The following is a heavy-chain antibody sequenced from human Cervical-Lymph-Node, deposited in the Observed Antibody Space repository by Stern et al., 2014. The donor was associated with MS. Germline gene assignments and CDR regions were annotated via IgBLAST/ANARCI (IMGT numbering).Heavy chain of an antibody. Sequence: VQLVESGGGVVQPGTSLRLSCTGSRFTLRSYAIHWVRQAPGKGLEWVSVTSYDGGNRQYADSVKGRFTISRDNSKNTVYLHLNSLRPEDTGVYHCAKDRRGGYNYLYGMDVWGQGTTVTVS. J-gene: IGHJ6*02. V-gene: IGHV3-30*18. CDR2: TSYDGGNR. CDR1: RFTLRSYA. CDR3: AKDRRGGYNYLYGMDV. D-gene: IGHD5-18*01.